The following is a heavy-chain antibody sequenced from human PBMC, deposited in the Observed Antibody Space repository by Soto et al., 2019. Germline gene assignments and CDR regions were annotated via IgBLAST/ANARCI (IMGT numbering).Heavy chain of an antibody. CDR1: GGSISSSSYY. V-gene: IGHV4-39*01. CDR2: IYYSGST. D-gene: IGHD4-4*01. Sequence: SETLSLTCTVPGGSISSSSYYWGWIRQPPGKGLEWIGSIYYSGSTYYNPSLKSRVTISVDTSKNQFSLKLSSVTAADTAVYYCARGRPTVRYYYYYYGMDVWGQGTTVTVSS. CDR3: ARGRPTVRYYYYYYGMDV. J-gene: IGHJ6*02.